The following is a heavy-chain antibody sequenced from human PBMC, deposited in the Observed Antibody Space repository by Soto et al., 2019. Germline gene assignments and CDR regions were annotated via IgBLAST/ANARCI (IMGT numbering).Heavy chain of an antibody. J-gene: IGHJ5*02. Sequence: LSLTCSVSGGSVSSHYWSWVRQPAGKGLEWIGRIYISGNTKYNPSFKSRVTMSVDTSKNQVSLRLSSVTAADTAVYYCARELKPYNSGWYFTLSWSQGTQVNV. CDR1: GGSVSSHY. V-gene: IGHV4-4*07. CDR3: ARELKPYNSGWYFTLS. D-gene: IGHD6-19*01. CDR2: IYISGNT.